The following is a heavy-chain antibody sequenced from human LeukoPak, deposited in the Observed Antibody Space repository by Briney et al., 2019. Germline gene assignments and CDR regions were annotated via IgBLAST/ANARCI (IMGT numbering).Heavy chain of an antibody. Sequence: PSETLSLTCTVSGGSISSSSYYWGWIRQPPGKGREWIGSIYYSGSTYYNPSLKSRVTISVDTSKNQFSLKLSSVTAADTAVYYCARHITYYDYVWGSYPLNNCFDPWGQGTLVTVSS. V-gene: IGHV4-39*01. CDR1: GGSISSSSYY. J-gene: IGHJ5*02. D-gene: IGHD3-16*01. CDR2: IYYSGST. CDR3: ARHITYYDYVWGSYPLNNCFDP.